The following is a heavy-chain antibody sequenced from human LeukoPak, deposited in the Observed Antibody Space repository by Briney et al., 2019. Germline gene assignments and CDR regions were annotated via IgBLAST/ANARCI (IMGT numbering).Heavy chain of an antibody. V-gene: IGHV4-4*09. CDR2: IYTSGST. CDR1: GGSISSYC. Sequence: SETLSLTCTVSGGSISSYCWSWIRQPPGKGLEWIGYIYTSGSTNYNPSLKSRVTISVDTSKNQFSLKLSSVTAADTAVYYCARHQGSSGFDPWGQGTLVTVSS. J-gene: IGHJ5*02. CDR3: ARHQGSSGFDP. D-gene: IGHD6-25*01.